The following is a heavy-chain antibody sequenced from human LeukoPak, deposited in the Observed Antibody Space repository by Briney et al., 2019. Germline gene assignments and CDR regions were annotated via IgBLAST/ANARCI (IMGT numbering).Heavy chain of an antibody. V-gene: IGHV4-34*01. CDR1: GGSFSGYY. Sequence: SETLSLTCAVYGGSFSGYYWSWIRQPPGKGLEWIGEINHSGSTNYNPSLKNRVSISVGTSKNQISLKLSSVTAAETAVYYCASGLHAYSYGIPWGQGTLVTVSS. J-gene: IGHJ5*02. CDR3: ASGLHAYSYGIP. CDR2: INHSGST. D-gene: IGHD5-18*01.